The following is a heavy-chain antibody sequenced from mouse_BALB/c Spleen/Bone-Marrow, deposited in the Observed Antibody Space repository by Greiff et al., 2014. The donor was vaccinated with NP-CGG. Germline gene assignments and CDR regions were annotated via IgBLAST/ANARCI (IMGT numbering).Heavy chain of an antibody. CDR3: ARLGYYGSSDY. D-gene: IGHD1-1*01. V-gene: IGHV4-1*02. CDR1: GFDFSRYW. J-gene: IGHJ2*01. Sequence: DVQLQESGGGLVQPGGSLKLSCAASGFDFSRYWMSWVRQAPGKGLEWIGEINPDSSTINYTPSLKDKFIISRDNAKNTLYLQMSKVGSEDTALYYCARLGYYGSSDYWGQGTTLTVSS. CDR2: INPDSSTI.